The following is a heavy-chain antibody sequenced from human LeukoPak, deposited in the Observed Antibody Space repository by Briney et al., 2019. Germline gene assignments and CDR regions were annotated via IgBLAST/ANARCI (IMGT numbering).Heavy chain of an antibody. J-gene: IGHJ6*02. CDR3: ASSAVVVAATDTYYYYGTDV. Sequence: SQTLSLTCAVSGGSISSGGYSWSWIRQPPGKGLEWIGYIYHSGSTYYNPSLKSRVTISVDRSKNQFSLKLSSVTAADTAVYYCASSAVVVAATDTYYYYGTDVWGQGTTVTVSS. V-gene: IGHV4-30-2*01. CDR1: GGSISSGGYS. D-gene: IGHD2-15*01. CDR2: IYHSGST.